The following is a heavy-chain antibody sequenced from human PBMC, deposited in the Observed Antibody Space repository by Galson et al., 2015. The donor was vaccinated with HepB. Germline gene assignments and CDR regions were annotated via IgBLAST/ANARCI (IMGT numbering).Heavy chain of an antibody. CDR1: GFTFSTYA. Sequence: SLRLSCAASGFTFSTYAMHWVRQAPGKGLEHVSAISSNGGSTYYADSVKGRFTISRDNSKNTLYLEMSSLRPEDTAVYYCVKALGYSVCAGLGCPWGQGTLITVSS. D-gene: IGHD5/OR15-5a*01. CDR2: ISSNGGST. J-gene: IGHJ5*02. V-gene: IGHV3-64D*09. CDR3: VKALGYSVCAGLGCP.